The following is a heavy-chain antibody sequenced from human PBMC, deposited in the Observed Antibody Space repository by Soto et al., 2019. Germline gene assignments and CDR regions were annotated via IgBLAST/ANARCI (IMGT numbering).Heavy chain of an antibody. D-gene: IGHD6-13*01. J-gene: IGHJ3*02. V-gene: IGHV3-21*01. Sequence: GGSLRLSCAASGFTFISYSMNWVRQAPGKGLEWVSSISSSSSYIYYADSVKGRFTISRDNAKNSLYLQMNSLRAEDTAVYYCARDLHSSSSGAFDIWGQGTMVTVSS. CDR2: ISSSSSYI. CDR3: ARDLHSSSSGAFDI. CDR1: GFTFISYS.